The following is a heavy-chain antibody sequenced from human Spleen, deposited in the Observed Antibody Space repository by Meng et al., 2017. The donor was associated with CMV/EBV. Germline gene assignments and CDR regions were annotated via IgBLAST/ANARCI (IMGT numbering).Heavy chain of an antibody. CDR2: VDPENGET. Sequence: ASVKVSCKVSGYTFTDYYMHWVQQAPGKGLEWMGLVDPENGETIYAEKFQGRVTMTRDTSISTAYMELTSLRFDDTAVYYCARSPDFWSGHFDFWGLGTLVTVSS. D-gene: IGHD3-3*01. CDR1: GYTFTDYY. V-gene: IGHV1-69-2*01. J-gene: IGHJ4*02. CDR3: ARSPDFWSGHFDF.